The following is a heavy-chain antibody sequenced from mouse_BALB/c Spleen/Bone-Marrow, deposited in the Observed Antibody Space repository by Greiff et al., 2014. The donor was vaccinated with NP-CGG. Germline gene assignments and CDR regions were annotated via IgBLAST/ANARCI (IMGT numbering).Heavy chain of an antibody. V-gene: IGHV2-6*02. CDR3: ARNWGYYAMDY. CDR1: GFSLTSYG. Sequence: VQLQQSGPGLVAPSQSLSITCTVSGFSLTSYGVHWVRQPPGKGLEWLGVIWSDGSTTYNSARKSSLTISKDNTKSQVFLKMNTLETDDTAMCYCARNWGYYAMDYWGQGTSVTVSS. J-gene: IGHJ4*01. CDR2: IWSDGST.